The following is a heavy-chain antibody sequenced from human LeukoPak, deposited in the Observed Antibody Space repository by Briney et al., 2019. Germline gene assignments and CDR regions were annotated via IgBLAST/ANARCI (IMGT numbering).Heavy chain of an antibody. J-gene: IGHJ4*02. CDR1: GFTFSSYA. CDR2: ISGSGGST. D-gene: IGHD6-13*01. Sequence: GGSLRLSCAASGFTFSSYAMSWVRQAPGKGLEWVSAISGSGGSTYYADSVKGRFTISRDNSKNTLYLQMNSLRAEDTAVYYCAKDRVSSSWYRIDYFDYWGQGTLVTVSS. CDR3: AKDRVSSSWYRIDYFDY. V-gene: IGHV3-23*01.